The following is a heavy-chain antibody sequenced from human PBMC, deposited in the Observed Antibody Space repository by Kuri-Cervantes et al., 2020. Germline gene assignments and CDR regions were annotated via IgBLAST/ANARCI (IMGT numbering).Heavy chain of an antibody. V-gene: IGHV1-24*01. Sequence: ASVKVSCKVSGYTLSELSMHWVRQAPGKGLEWMGGVDPEDGETIYAQKLQGRVTMTTDTSTSTAYMELRSLRSDDTAVYYCARSSDSSGNDAFDIWGQGTMVTVSS. J-gene: IGHJ3*02. CDR3: ARSSDSSGNDAFDI. CDR1: GYTLSELS. D-gene: IGHD6-19*01. CDR2: VDPEDGET.